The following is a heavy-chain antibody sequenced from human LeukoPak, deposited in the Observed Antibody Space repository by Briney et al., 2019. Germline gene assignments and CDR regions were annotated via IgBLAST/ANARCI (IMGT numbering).Heavy chain of an antibody. CDR3: ARVLPSPRYDSSGPNDY. CDR2: INWNGGRT. J-gene: IGHJ4*02. D-gene: IGHD3-22*01. CDR1: GFTFDDYG. Sequence: AGSLTLSCAASGFTFDDYGMGWVRQAPGRGLEWVAGINWNGGRTGYADSVKGRFTISRDNAKNSLYLQMNSLRAEDTALYYCARVLPSPRYDSSGPNDYWGQGTLVTVSS. V-gene: IGHV3-20*04.